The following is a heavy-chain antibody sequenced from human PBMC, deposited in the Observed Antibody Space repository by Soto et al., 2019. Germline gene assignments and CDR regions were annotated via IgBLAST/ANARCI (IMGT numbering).Heavy chain of an antibody. CDR1: GFTFSSYA. V-gene: IGHV3-23*01. J-gene: IGHJ3*02. CDR2: FSGSGGST. D-gene: IGHD6-6*01. Sequence: GGSLRLSCAASGFTFSSYAMGWVRQAPGKGLGWVSAFSGSGGSTYDANSLKGRFTISRDNSKNTLYLQMNSLRAEDTAVYYCAKVANREYSSFPIPDAFDIWGQGTMVTVSS. CDR3: AKVANREYSSFPIPDAFDI.